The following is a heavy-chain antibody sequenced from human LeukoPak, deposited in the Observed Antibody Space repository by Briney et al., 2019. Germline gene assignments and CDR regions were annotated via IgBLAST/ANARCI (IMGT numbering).Heavy chain of an antibody. CDR3: ARLRLVYCSGGSCDYYFDY. CDR2: IYYSGST. CDR1: GDSISSYY. V-gene: IGHV4-59*08. Sequence: PSETPSLTCTVSGDSISSYYWSWIRQPQGKGLEWIAYIYYSGSTNYNPSLKSRVTISVDTSKNQFSLKLSSVTAADTDVYYCARLRLVYCSGGSCDYYFDYWGQGTLVTVSS. J-gene: IGHJ4*02. D-gene: IGHD2-15*01.